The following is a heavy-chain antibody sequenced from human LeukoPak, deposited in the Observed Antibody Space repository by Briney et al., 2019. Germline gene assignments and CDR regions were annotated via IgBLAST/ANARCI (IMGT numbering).Heavy chain of an antibody. Sequence: GGSLRLSCAASGFTFSSYAMHWVRQAPGKGLEWVAVISYDGSIKYYADSVKGRFTISRDNAKNTLYLQMNSLRAEDTAVYYCVRGYSYGWFDPWGQGTLVTVSS. D-gene: IGHD5-18*01. CDR2: ISYDGSIK. CDR1: GFTFSSYA. V-gene: IGHV3-30*04. J-gene: IGHJ5*02. CDR3: VRGYSYGWFDP.